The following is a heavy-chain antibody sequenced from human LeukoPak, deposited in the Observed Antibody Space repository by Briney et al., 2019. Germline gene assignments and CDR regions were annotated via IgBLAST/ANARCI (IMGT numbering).Heavy chain of an antibody. CDR3: ARSAGYNCFDP. CDR2: IDSHGSSP. D-gene: IGHD3-10*01. Sequence: GGSLRLSCGTSGLTFSGHSMHWARQPPGGGLETVARIDSHGSSPNYADSVKGRFTVTRDNAKNTLYLQMNSLRGEDTAVYYCARSAGYNCFDPWGRGTLVTVSS. J-gene: IGHJ5*02. CDR1: GLTFSGHS. V-gene: IGHV3-74*01.